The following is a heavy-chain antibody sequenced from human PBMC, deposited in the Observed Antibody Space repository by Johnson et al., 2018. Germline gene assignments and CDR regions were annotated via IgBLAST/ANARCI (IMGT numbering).Heavy chain of an antibody. Sequence: VQLVESGGGLVQPGRSLRLSCAASGFIFDDYAMHWVRQAPGKGLEWVAGISWNSGSIGYAESVKGRLTISRDNSKNTVSLQMNSLSAEDTAVYYCAKQGGGEGYYYNYMEVWGKGTTVTVSS. V-gene: IGHV3-9*01. J-gene: IGHJ6*03. CDR3: AKQGGGEGYYYNYMEV. CDR2: ISWNSGSI. D-gene: IGHD3-16*01. CDR1: GFIFDDYA.